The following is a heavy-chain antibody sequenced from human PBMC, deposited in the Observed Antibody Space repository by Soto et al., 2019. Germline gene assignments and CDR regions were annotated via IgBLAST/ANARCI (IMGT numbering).Heavy chain of an antibody. CDR1: GGSISNSSYY. CDR3: ATQGGLGSGYFFAY. D-gene: IGHD3-22*01. Sequence: SETLSLTCTVSGGSISNSSYYWGWIRQPPGKGLEWIGSIYYSGSTYYNPSLKSRVTISVDTSKNQFSLKLSSVTAADTAVYYCATQGGLGSGYFFAYWGQGTLVTSPQ. CDR2: IYYSGST. J-gene: IGHJ4*02. V-gene: IGHV4-39*01.